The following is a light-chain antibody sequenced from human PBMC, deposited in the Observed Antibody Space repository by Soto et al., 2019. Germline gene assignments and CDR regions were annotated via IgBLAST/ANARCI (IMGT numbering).Light chain of an antibody. CDR3: QQFTNWPYT. CDR2: GAS. J-gene: IGKJ2*01. Sequence: EIVMTQSPATLSVSPGERASLSCRASQSVGSNLAWYQQTAGQAPRLLIYGASTRATGIPARFSGSGSGTEFPLPLRSLQSEDFAVYSCQQFTNWPYTFGQGTKLEIK. V-gene: IGKV3-15*01. CDR1: QSVGSN.